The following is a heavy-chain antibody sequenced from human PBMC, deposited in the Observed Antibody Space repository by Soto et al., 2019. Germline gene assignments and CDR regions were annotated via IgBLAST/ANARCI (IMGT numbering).Heavy chain of an antibody. CDR3: AKGAVAGTPTSYSYYGMDV. V-gene: IGHV1-69*12. D-gene: IGHD6-19*01. Sequence: QVQLLQSGAEVKKPGSSVRVSCEASGGTFRTYAISWVRQAPGQGLEWMGEIIPIFGTVNYAQKFQGRVTITADESTTTVYMDLRRLRSEDTAVYYCAKGAVAGTPTSYSYYGMDVWGQGTTVTVSS. CDR2: IIPIFGTV. CDR1: GGTFRTYA. J-gene: IGHJ6*02.